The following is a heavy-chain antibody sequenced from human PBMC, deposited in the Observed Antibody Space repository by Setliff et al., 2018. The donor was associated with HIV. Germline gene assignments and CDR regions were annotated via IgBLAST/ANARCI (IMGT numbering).Heavy chain of an antibody. V-gene: IGHV1-18*01. Sequence: ASVKVSCKASGCTFINFGIRWVRQAPGKGLEWMGWISAYNGNTNSAQRLQGRVTLTTDTSTSTAYMDLRSLRSDDTAVYFCARENDGGAFDIWGQGTMVTVSS. J-gene: IGHJ3*02. CDR2: ISAYNGNT. CDR1: GCTFINFG. CDR3: ARENDGGAFDI. D-gene: IGHD1-1*01.